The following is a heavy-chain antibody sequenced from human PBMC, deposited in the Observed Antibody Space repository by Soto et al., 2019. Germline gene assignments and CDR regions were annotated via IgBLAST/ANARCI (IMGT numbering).Heavy chain of an antibody. CDR3: ARSAGWYAVHS. CDR1: GDSVRSPYY. CDR2: VFHTGTT. J-gene: IGHJ4*02. V-gene: IGHV4-4*02. Sequence: QVQLQESGPGLVKPSGNLSLTCAVSGDSVRSPYYWCWVRQPPGKGLEWIGEVFHTGTTSYNPSLRSVVTISMDKSNNQFSLDLRSVTAADTAVYYCARSAGWYAVHSWGPGTLVIVSS. D-gene: IGHD6-19*01.